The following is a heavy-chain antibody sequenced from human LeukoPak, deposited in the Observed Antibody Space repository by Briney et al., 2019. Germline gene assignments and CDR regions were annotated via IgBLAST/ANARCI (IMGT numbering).Heavy chain of an antibody. D-gene: IGHD5-12*01. CDR2: IGGSGGST. V-gene: IGHV3-23*01. J-gene: IGHJ4*02. CDR3: AKDRYDGGFDY. Sequence: PGGSLRLSCVVSGFTFSSYAMSWVRQAPGKGLEWVSGIGGSGGSTYYADSVKGRFTISRDNSKNTLYLQMNSLRAEDTAVYYCAKDRYDGGFDYWGQGTLVTVSS. CDR1: GFTFSSYA.